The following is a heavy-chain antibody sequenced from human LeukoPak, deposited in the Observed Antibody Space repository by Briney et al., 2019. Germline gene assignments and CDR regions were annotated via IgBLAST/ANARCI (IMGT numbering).Heavy chain of an antibody. CDR3: AAAPFSYYEPHEGLIH. J-gene: IGHJ4*02. CDR2: MNPNSGNT. CDR1: GYTFTSYD. D-gene: IGHD3-22*01. Sequence: GASVKVSCKASGYTFTSYDINWVRQATGQGLEWMGWMNPNSGNTGYAQKFQGRVTMTRNTSISTAYMELSSLRSEDTAVYYCAAAPFSYYEPHEGLIHWGQGTLVTVSS. V-gene: IGHV1-8*01.